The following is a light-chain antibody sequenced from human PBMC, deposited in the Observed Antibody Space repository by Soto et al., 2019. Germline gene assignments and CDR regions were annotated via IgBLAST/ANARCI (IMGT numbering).Light chain of an antibody. CDR3: QQYDRWPPIT. CDR2: GAS. V-gene: IGKV3-15*01. Sequence: EIEMTQSPATLSVSPGETATLSCRASQSVGSNLAWYQQKPGQAPRLLIYGASTRATGIAARFSGSGSGTEFTLTISSLQSEDFVVYYCQQYDRWPPITFGQGTRLEIK. J-gene: IGKJ5*01. CDR1: QSVGSN.